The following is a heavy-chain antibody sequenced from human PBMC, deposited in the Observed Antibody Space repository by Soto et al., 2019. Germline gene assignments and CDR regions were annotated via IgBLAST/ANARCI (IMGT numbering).Heavy chain of an antibody. CDR1: GYTFTSYA. CDR3: ASEGYCSSTSCPLDY. J-gene: IGHJ4*02. Sequence: GASVKVSCKASGYTFTSYAMHWVRPHPGQRLEWMGWINAGNGNTKYSQKFQGRVTITRDTSASAAYMELSSLRSEDTALYYCASEGYCSSTSCPLDYWGQGTLVTVSS. V-gene: IGHV1-3*01. CDR2: INAGNGNT. D-gene: IGHD2-2*01.